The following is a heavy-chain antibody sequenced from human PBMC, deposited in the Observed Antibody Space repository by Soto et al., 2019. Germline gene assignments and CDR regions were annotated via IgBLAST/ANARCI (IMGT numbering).Heavy chain of an antibody. CDR2: MNPNSGNT. CDR3: ARGLGYYDSSGYYSGDFDI. Sequence: ASVKVSCNASGYTFTRHDINSVRQATGQAHAWMGWMNPNSGNTGYAQKFQGRVTMTRNTSISTAYMELSSLRSEDTAVYYCARGLGYYDSSGYYSGDFDIWGQGTMATVSS. CDR1: GYTFTRHD. J-gene: IGHJ3*02. D-gene: IGHD3-22*01. V-gene: IGHV1-8*01.